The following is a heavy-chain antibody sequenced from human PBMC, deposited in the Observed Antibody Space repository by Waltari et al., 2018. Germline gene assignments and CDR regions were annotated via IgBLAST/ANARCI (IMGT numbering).Heavy chain of an antibody. J-gene: IGHJ4*02. CDR2: ISPIFGTA. CDR1: GGTFSSYA. V-gene: IGHV1-69*08. Sequence: QVQLVQSGAEVKKPGSSVKVSCKASGGTFSSYAISWVRQAPGQGLEWMGRISPIFGTANYEQKFQGRVTITADKSTSTAYMELSSLRSEDTAVYYCARGGRYSSGRGLLWYYWGQGTLVTVSS. CDR3: ARGGRYSSGRGLLWYY. D-gene: IGHD6-19*01.